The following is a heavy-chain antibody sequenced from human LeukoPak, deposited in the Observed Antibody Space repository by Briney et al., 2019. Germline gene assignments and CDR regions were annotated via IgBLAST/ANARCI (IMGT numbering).Heavy chain of an antibody. V-gene: IGHV3-20*04. CDR3: AREGYYGSGSFGY. D-gene: IGHD3-10*01. J-gene: IGHJ4*02. CDR2: INWNGGST. CDR1: GFTFDDYG. Sequence: PGGSLRLSCAASGFTFDDYGMSWVRQAPGKGLEWVSGINWNGGSTGYADSVRGRFTISRDNSKNTLYLQMNSLRAEDTAVYYCAREGYYGSGSFGYWGQGTLVTVSS.